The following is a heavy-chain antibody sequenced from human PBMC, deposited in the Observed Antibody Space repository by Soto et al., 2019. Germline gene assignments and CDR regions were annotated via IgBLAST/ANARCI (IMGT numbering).Heavy chain of an antibody. J-gene: IGHJ4*02. V-gene: IGHV1-69*05. CDR3: ASGQGQQLVPYYFDY. CDR1: GGTFSSYA. D-gene: IGHD6-13*01. CDR2: IIPIFGTA. Sequence: QVQLVQSGAEVKKPGSSVKVSCKASGGTFSSYAISWVRQAPGQGLEWMGGIIPIFGTANYAQKFQGRVTITSDESTSTDCMELSSLRSEDTAVYYCASGQGQQLVPYYFDYWGEGTLVTVSS.